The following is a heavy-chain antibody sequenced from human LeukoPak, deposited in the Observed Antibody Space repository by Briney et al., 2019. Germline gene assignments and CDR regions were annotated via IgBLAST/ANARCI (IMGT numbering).Heavy chain of an antibody. V-gene: IGHV1-24*01. Sequence: GASVKVSCKLSGDTLTELSMHWVRQSPGKGLEWMGGFVPEDGETIYAQKFQGRVTMTEDTSTDTAYMELSSLRSDDTAVYFCATLHRGHLFDSWGQGALVTVSS. CDR2: FVPEDGET. CDR1: GDTLTELS. J-gene: IGHJ4*02. D-gene: IGHD3-10*01. CDR3: ATLHRGHLFDS.